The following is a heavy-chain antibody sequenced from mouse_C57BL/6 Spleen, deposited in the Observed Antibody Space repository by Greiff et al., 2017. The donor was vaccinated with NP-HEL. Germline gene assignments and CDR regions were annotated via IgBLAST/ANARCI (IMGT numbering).Heavy chain of an antibody. V-gene: IGHV1-82*01. Sequence: QVQLQQSGPELVKPGASVKISCKASGYAFSSSWMNWVKQRPGKGLEWIGRIYPGAGDTNYNGKFKGKATLTADKSSSTAYMQLSSLTSEDSAVYFCARDRYDYLYYFDYWGQGTTLTVSS. D-gene: IGHD2-4*01. CDR3: ARDRYDYLYYFDY. CDR2: IYPGAGDT. J-gene: IGHJ2*01. CDR1: GYAFSSSW.